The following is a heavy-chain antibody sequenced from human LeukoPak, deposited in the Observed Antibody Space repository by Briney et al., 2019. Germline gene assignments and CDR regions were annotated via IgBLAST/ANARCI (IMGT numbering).Heavy chain of an antibody. Sequence: PGGSLRLSCAASGFTVSSNYMSWVRQAPGKGLEWVSVIYSGGSTYYADSVKGRFTISRDNSKNTLYLQMNSLRAEDTAVYYCAGEWAGAYYYYYMDVWGKGTTVTVSS. D-gene: IGHD6-19*01. J-gene: IGHJ6*03. V-gene: IGHV3-66*02. CDR3: AGEWAGAYYYYYMDV. CDR2: IYSGGST. CDR1: GFTVSSNY.